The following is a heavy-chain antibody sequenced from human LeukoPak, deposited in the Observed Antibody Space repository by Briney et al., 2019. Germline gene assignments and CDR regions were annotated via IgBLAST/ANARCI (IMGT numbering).Heavy chain of an antibody. CDR1: GGSISSYY. CDR3: ARGTAVAIPFDY. Sequence: SETLSLTCTVSGGSISSYYWSWIRQPPGKGLEWIGYIYYSGSTNYNPSLKSRVTISVDTSKNQFSLRLSSVTAADTAVYYCARGTAVAIPFDYWGQGTLVTVSS. D-gene: IGHD6-19*01. J-gene: IGHJ4*02. CDR2: IYYSGST. V-gene: IGHV4-59*01.